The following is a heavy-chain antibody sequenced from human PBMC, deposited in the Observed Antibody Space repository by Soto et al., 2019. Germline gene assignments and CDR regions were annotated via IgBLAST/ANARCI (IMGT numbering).Heavy chain of an antibody. CDR1: GGPLSSYF. J-gene: IGHJ6*03. CDR2: IYYSGST. Sequence: PSETLSLTCTVSGGPLSSYFWSWIRQPPGKGLEWIGYIYYSGSTNYNPSLKGRVTISVDTSKNQFSLKLSSVTAADTAVYYCARGLRDRYYYYYYMDVWGKGTTVTVSS. CDR3: ARGLRDRYYYYYYMDV. V-gene: IGHV4-59*01.